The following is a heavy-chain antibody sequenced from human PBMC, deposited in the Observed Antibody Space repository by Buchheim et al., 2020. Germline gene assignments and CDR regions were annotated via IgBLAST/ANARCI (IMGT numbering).Heavy chain of an antibody. J-gene: IGHJ5*02. V-gene: IGHV3-7*01. CDR2: IKQDGSEK. D-gene: IGHD6-13*01. CDR1: GFTFSSYG. CDR3: ARFSRIAAAGTGWFDP. Sequence: EVQLVESGGGLVQPGGSLRLSCAASGFTFSSYGMSWVRQAPGKGLEWVANIKQDGSEKYYVDSVKGRFTISRDNAKNSLYLQMNSLRAEDTAVYYCARFSRIAAAGTGWFDPWGQGTL.